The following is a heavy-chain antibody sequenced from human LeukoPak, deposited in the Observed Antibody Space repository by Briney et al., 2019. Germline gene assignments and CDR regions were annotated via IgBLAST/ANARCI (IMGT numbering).Heavy chain of an antibody. CDR3: ARHLGRMDYYYYYMDV. Sequence: GASLQISCKGSGYSFTSYWIGWVRQLPGKGLEWMGIIYPGDSDTRYSPSFQGQVTISADKSISTAYLQWSSLTASDTAMYYCARHLGRMDYYYYYMDVWGKGTTVTVSS. J-gene: IGHJ6*03. V-gene: IGHV5-51*01. CDR2: IYPGDSDT. CDR1: GYSFTSYW. D-gene: IGHD2-15*01.